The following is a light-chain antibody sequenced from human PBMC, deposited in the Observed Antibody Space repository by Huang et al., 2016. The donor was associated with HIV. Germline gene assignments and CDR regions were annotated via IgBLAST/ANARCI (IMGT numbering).Light chain of an antibody. V-gene: IGKV3-15*01. J-gene: IGKJ2*01. Sequence: EIVMTQSPATLSVSPGERVTLSCRASESVSSYLSWYQQNPGKAPRLLIYGSSPRATGTPARFSGSGSGTQFTLTISSLQSEDFALYFCQQYNNKWYTFGQGTKLEMK. CDR3: QQYNNKWYT. CDR2: GSS. CDR1: ESVSSY.